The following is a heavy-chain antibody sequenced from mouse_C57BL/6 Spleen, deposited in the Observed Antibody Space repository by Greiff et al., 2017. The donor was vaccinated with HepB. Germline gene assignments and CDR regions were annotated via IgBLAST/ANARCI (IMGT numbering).Heavy chain of an antibody. Sequence: VQLQQSGAELVKPGASVKISCKSSGYAFSSYWMNWVKQRPGKGLEWIGQIYPGDGDTNYNGKFKGKATLTADKSSSTAYMQLSSLTSEDSAVYFCARKVYDGYPDYWGQGTTLTVSS. J-gene: IGHJ2*01. CDR3: ARKVYDGYPDY. V-gene: IGHV1-80*01. D-gene: IGHD2-3*01. CDR1: GYAFSSYW. CDR2: IYPGDGDT.